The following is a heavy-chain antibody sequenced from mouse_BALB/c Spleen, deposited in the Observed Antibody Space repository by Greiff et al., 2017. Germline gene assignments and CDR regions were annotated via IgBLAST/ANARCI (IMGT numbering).Heavy chain of an antibody. CDR3: TRKSGRDAMDY. J-gene: IGHJ4*01. Sequence: QVQLQQPGAELVKPGASVKLSCKASGYTFTSYYMYWVKQRPGQGLEWIGGINPSNGGTNFNEKFKSKATLTVDKSSSTAYMELRSLTSEDSAVYYCTRKSGRDAMDYWGQGTSVTVSS. CDR1: GYTFTSYY. CDR2: INPSNGGT. V-gene: IGHV1-53*01.